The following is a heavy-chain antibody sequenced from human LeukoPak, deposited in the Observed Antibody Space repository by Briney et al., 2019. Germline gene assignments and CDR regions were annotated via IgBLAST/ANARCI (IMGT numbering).Heavy chain of an antibody. CDR2: ISSSSSHI. D-gene: IGHD6-6*01. Sequence: PGGSLRLSCAASGFTFTSYTMNWVRQAPGKGLEWVSSISSSSSHIYYAESVKGRFTISRDNAKSSLYLHMNSLRAEDTAVYYCAGENIAASYYFDYWGQGTLVTVSS. J-gene: IGHJ4*02. CDR3: AGENIAASYYFDY. CDR1: GFTFTSYT. V-gene: IGHV3-21*01.